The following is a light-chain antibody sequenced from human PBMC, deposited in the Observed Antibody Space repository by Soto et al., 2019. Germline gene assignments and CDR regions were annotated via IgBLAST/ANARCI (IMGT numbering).Light chain of an antibody. CDR3: CSYAGSSTSYV. CDR1: SSDIGNYNL. V-gene: IGLV2-23*02. CDR2: EVT. Sequence: QSVLTQPASVSGSPGQSITISCTGTSSDIGNYNLVSWYQQHPGKAPKVMIYEVTKRPSGVSNRFSGSKSGNTASLTISELQAEDEADYYCCSYAGSSTSYVFGTGTKVTVL. J-gene: IGLJ1*01.